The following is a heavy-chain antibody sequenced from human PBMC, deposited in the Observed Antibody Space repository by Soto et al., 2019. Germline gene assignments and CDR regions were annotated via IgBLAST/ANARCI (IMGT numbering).Heavy chain of an antibody. CDR1: GGSISSYY. D-gene: IGHD1-1*01. Sequence: XETLSLTCTVSGGSISSYYWSWIRQPPGKGLEWIGYIYYSGSTNYNPSLKSRVTISVDTSKNQFSLKLSSVTAADTAVYYCARGGTTAGEWGQGTLVTVSS. V-gene: IGHV4-59*01. J-gene: IGHJ4*02. CDR2: IYYSGST. CDR3: ARGGTTAGE.